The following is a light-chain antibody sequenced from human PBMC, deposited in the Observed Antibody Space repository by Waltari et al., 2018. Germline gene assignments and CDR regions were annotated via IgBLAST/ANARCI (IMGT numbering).Light chain of an antibody. CDR2: DTS. CDR1: QSFNNY. J-gene: IGKJ1*01. V-gene: IGKV3-11*01. Sequence: EIVLTQSPATLSLSPGERATLSCRASQSFNNYLAWFQQKPGQAPRLLIYDTSNRATGIPARFSGSGSGTDFTLTISSLEPEDFVVYYCQQRSNWPWTFGQGTKVEIK. CDR3: QQRSNWPWT.